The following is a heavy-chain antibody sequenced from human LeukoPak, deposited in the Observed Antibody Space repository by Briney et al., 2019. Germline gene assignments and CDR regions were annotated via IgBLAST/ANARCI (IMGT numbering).Heavy chain of an antibody. J-gene: IGHJ4*02. Sequence: PGGSLRLSCAASGFTFSSYEMNWVRQAPGKGLEWVSYISSSGSTIYCADSVKGRFTISRDNAKNSLYLQMNSLRAEDTAVYYCARGYSSGWYAGPTFDYWGQGTLVTVSS. D-gene: IGHD6-19*01. CDR2: ISSSGSTI. CDR3: ARGYSSGWYAGPTFDY. V-gene: IGHV3-48*03. CDR1: GFTFSSYE.